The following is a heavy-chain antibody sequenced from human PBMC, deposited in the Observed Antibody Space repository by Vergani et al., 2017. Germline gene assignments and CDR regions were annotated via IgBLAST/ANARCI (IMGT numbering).Heavy chain of an antibody. CDR1: GFTLSSYA. Sequence: EVQLLESGGGLVQPGGSLRLSCAASGFTLSSYAMSWVRQAPGKGLEWVSAISGSGGSTYYADSVKGRFTISRDNSKNTLYLQMNSLRAEDTAVYYCAKDSKGDDMVRGSYYFDYWGQGTLVTVSS. CDR2: ISGSGGST. J-gene: IGHJ4*02. V-gene: IGHV3-23*01. D-gene: IGHD3-10*01. CDR3: AKDSKGDDMVRGSYYFDY.